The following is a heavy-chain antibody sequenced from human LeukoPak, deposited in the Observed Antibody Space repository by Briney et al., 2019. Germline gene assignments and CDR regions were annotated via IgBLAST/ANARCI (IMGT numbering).Heavy chain of an antibody. CDR1: GFTVSSNY. CDR3: ARGLVAAGELGF. D-gene: IGHD6-13*01. J-gene: IGHJ4*02. Sequence: GGSLRLSCAASGFTVSSNYMSWVRQAPGKGLEWVSVIYSGGSTYYADSVKGRFTISRDNSKNTLYLQMNSLRAEDTAVYYCARGLVAAGELGFRGQGTLVTVSS. CDR2: IYSGGST. V-gene: IGHV3-66*01.